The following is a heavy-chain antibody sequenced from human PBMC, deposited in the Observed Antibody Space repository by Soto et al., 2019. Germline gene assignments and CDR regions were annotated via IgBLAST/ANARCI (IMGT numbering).Heavy chain of an antibody. CDR1: GRSFSGYY. V-gene: IGHV4-34*01. J-gene: IGHJ4*02. D-gene: IGHD2-15*01. CDR3: ARAPVAATPHFDY. CDR2: INHSGST. Sequence: SETLSLTCAVYGRSFSGYYWSWIRQPPGKGLEWIGEINHSGSTNYNPSLKSRVTISVDTSKNQFSLKLSSVTAADTAVYYCARAPVAATPHFDYWGQGTLVTVSS.